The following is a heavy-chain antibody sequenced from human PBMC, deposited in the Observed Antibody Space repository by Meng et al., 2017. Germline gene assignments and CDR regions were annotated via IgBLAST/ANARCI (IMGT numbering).Heavy chain of an antibody. CDR1: GYTFTGYY. J-gene: IGHJ4*02. CDR3: ASDLKLDYSSGWYRFGY. Sequence: ASVKVSCKASGYTFTGYYMHGLRQPPAQALEWMGRINPNSGGTNYAQKFQGRVTMTRDTSISTAYMELSRLKSDDTAVYYCASDLKLDYSSGWYRFGYWGQGTLVTVSS. V-gene: IGHV1-2*06. CDR2: INPNSGGT. D-gene: IGHD6-19*01.